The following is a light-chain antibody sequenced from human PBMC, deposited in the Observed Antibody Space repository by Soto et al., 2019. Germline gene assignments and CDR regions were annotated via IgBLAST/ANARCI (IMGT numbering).Light chain of an antibody. CDR1: QTLRGRY. CDR3: QQYGNSPIT. CDR2: GTS. J-gene: IGKJ5*01. V-gene: IGKV3-20*01. Sequence: DTVLKQSPGTLSLSPGERATLSCRASQTLRGRYLGWYQQKPGQAPRLLIYGTSSRATGIPDRFSCSGSGTDFTLTISRLEPEDLAVYDCQQYGNSPITVGQVTRLEIK.